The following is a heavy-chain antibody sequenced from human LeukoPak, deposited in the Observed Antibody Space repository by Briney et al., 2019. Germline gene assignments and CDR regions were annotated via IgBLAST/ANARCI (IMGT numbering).Heavy chain of an antibody. D-gene: IGHD4-17*01. CDR2: ISRSGNII. CDR1: GFXVSSYE. V-gene: IGHV3-48*03. J-gene: IGHJ4*02. Sequence: GGSLRLSCAASGFXVSSYEMNWVRQAPGKGLEWVSYISRSGNIIYYADSVKGRFTISRDNAKNTVYLQMNSLRVEDTAVYYCASCFTDGDCEYWGQGTLVTVSS. CDR3: ASCFTDGDCEY.